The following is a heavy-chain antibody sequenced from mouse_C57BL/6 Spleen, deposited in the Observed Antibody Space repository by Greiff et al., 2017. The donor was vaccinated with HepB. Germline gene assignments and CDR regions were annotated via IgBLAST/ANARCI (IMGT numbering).Heavy chain of an antibody. CDR3: ARHGFITTVVAPHWYFDV. D-gene: IGHD1-1*01. J-gene: IGHJ1*03. CDR1: GFTFSSYT. CDR2: ISGGGGNT. V-gene: IGHV5-9*01. Sequence: EVHLVESGGGLVKPGGSLKLSCAASGFTFSSYTMSWVRQTPEKRLEWVATISGGGGNTYYPDSVKGRFTISRDNAKNTLYLQMSSLRSEDTALYYCARHGFITTVVAPHWYFDVWGTGTTVTVSS.